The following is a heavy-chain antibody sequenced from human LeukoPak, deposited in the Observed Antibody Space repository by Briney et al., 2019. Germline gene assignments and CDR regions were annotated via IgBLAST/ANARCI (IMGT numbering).Heavy chain of an antibody. CDR1: GDSVSSNIAA. D-gene: IGHD6-13*01. Sequence: SQTLSLTCDISGDSVSSNIAAWNWIRQSPSRGLEWLGRTYYRSKWNYDCAVSVKSRISINPDTSKNQFSLQLNSVTPEDTAVYYCARQQGGTLGYWGQGTLVTVSS. V-gene: IGHV6-1*01. CDR3: ARQQGGTLGY. J-gene: IGHJ1*01. CDR2: TYYRSKWNY.